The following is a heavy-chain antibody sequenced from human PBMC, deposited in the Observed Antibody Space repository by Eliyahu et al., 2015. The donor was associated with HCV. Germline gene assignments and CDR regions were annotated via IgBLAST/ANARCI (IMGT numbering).Heavy chain of an antibody. CDR2: IRTKPQGYAT. V-gene: IGHV3-73*01. D-gene: IGHD6-13*01. CDR1: GFPFSGSP. Sequence: EVQLVESGGGLVQPGGSLRLSCETSGFPFSGSPIHWVLQASGKGLEWVGRIRTKPQGYATSYSASVKGRFTISRDDSTNMAFLQMTSLKTEDTAMYYCTNAVGYDSNRWGQGTLVTVSA. CDR3: TNAVGYDSNR. J-gene: IGHJ4*02.